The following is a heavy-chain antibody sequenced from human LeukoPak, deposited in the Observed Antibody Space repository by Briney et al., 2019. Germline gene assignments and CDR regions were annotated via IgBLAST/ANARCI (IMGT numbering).Heavy chain of an antibody. Sequence: SETLSPACTVSGGSISSSSYYWGWIRQPPGNGLEWIGSIYDGGSTYYNPSLKSRVTISVDTSKNQFSLTLSCVTAAETAVDYCARHGTYSSGWWDGYYGMDVWGQGTTVTVSS. J-gene: IGHJ6*02. D-gene: IGHD6-19*01. V-gene: IGHV4-39*07. CDR3: ARHGTYSSGWWDGYYGMDV. CDR2: IYDGGST. CDR1: GGSISSSSYY.